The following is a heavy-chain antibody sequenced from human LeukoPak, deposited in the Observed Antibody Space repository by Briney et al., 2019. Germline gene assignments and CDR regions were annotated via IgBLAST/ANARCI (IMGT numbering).Heavy chain of an antibody. Sequence: PGGSLRLSCAASGFTFSSYAMSWVRQAPGKGLEWVSALSSSGNDTFYADSVKGRFTISRDISKNSLYLQMNSLRAEDTAVYYCAKVRGWYFGYWGQGTLVTVSS. CDR2: LSSSGNDT. V-gene: IGHV3-23*01. D-gene: IGHD6-19*01. J-gene: IGHJ4*02. CDR1: GFTFSSYA. CDR3: AKVRGWYFGY.